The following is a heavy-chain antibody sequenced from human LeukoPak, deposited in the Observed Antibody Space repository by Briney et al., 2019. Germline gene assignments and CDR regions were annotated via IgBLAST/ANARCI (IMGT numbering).Heavy chain of an antibody. Sequence: SETLSLTCTVSGGSMRSYYWCWIRQPAGKGRAWIGRIYTRGSTNYNPSLKSRVTMSVDTSKNQFSLKLSSVTAADTAVYYCARTGYYYDSSGYYSDYWGQGTLVTVSS. CDR3: ARTGYYYDSSGYYSDY. J-gene: IGHJ4*02. V-gene: IGHV4-4*07. CDR1: GGSMRSYY. CDR2: IYTRGST. D-gene: IGHD3-22*01.